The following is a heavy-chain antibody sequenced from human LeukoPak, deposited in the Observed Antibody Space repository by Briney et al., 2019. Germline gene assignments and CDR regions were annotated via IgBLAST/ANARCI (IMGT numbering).Heavy chain of an antibody. Sequence: PSETLSLTCSVSGGSISSSSYHWGWIRQPPGKGLEWIGSIYYSGSTYYNLSLRGRVSISVDTSKNQFSLKLSSVTAADTDVYYCTREYSSSPDYWGQGTLVTVSS. CDR2: IYYSGST. CDR1: GGSISSSSYH. V-gene: IGHV4-39*02. J-gene: IGHJ4*02. D-gene: IGHD6-13*01. CDR3: TREYSSSPDY.